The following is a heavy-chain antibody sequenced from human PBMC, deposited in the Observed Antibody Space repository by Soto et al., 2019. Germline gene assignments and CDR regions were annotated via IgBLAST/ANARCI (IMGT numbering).Heavy chain of an antibody. CDR3: AAMANYYFDY. D-gene: IGHD5-18*01. CDR1: GFTFSSYG. J-gene: IGHJ4*02. V-gene: IGHV3-30*03. Sequence: PGGSLRLSCAASGFTFSSYGMHWVRQAPGKGLEWVAVISYDGSNKYYADSVKGRFTISRDNSKNTLYLQMNSLRAEDTAVYYCAAMANYYFDYWGQGTLVTVSS. CDR2: ISYDGSNK.